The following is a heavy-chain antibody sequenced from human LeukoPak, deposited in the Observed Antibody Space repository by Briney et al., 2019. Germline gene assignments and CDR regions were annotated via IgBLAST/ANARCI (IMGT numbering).Heavy chain of an antibody. V-gene: IGHV1-8*01. CDR2: MNPNSSNT. J-gene: IGHJ5*02. Sequence: ASVKVSCKASGYTFTSYDINWVRQATGQGLEWMGWMNPNSSNTGYAQKFQGRVTMTRNTSISTAYMELSSLRSEDTAVYYCARGDLYCSSTSCYFWFDPWGQGTLVTVSS. CDR3: ARGDLYCSSTSCYFWFDP. D-gene: IGHD2-2*01. CDR1: GYTFTSYD.